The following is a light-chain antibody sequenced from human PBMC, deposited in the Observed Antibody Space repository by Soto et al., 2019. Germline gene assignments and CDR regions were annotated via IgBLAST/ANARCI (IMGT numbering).Light chain of an antibody. V-gene: IGKV3-20*01. Sequence: IVLTQSAGTLSVSPGERATLSCRASPSVSRDYLAWYQQKPGQAPRLLIYASSRRATGIPDRFSGSGSGTDFTLTISRLEPEDFAVYYCHQYGSSPWTFGQGTRVEIK. CDR2: ASS. J-gene: IGKJ1*01. CDR3: HQYGSSPWT. CDR1: PSVSRDY.